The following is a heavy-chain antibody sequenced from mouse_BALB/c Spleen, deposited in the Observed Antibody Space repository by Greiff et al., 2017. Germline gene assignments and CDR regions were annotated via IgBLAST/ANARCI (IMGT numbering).Heavy chain of an antibody. CDR3: TRWGTTVVHYFDY. Sequence: QVQLQQPGAELVKPGASVKMSCKASGYTFTSYWMHWVKQRPGQGLEWIGVIDPSDSYTSYNQKFKGKATLTVDTSSSTAYMQLSSLTSEDSAVYYCTRWGTTVVHYFDYWGQGTTLTVSS. D-gene: IGHD1-1*01. CDR2: IDPSDSYT. V-gene: IGHV1S127*01. CDR1: GYTFTSYW. J-gene: IGHJ2*01.